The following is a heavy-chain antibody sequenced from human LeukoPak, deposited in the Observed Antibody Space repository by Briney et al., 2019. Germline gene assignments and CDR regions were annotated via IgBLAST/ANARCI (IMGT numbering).Heavy chain of an antibody. V-gene: IGHV1-46*01. Sequence: ASVKVSCKASGYTFTCYYMHWVRQAPGQGLEWMGIINPSGGSTSYAQKFQGRVTMTRDTSTNTVYMELSSLRSEDTAVYYCARWGYCSGGSCSSNGAFDIWGQGTMVTVSS. CDR2: INPSGGST. CDR1: GYTFTCYY. CDR3: ARWGYCSGGSCSSNGAFDI. J-gene: IGHJ3*02. D-gene: IGHD2-15*01.